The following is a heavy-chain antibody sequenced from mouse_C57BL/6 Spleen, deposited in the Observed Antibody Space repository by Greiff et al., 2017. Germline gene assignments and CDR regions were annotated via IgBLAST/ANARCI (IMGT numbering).Heavy chain of an antibody. J-gene: IGHJ2*01. Sequence: EVQLVESEGGLVQPGSSMKLSCTASGFTFSDYYMAWVRQVPEKGLESVANINYDGSSTYYLDSLKSRFIISRDNAKNILYLQMSSLKSEDTATYYCAREAYYYGSSYFDYWGQGTTLTVSS. CDR2: INYDGSST. CDR1: GFTFSDYY. V-gene: IGHV5-16*01. D-gene: IGHD1-1*01. CDR3: AREAYYYGSSYFDY.